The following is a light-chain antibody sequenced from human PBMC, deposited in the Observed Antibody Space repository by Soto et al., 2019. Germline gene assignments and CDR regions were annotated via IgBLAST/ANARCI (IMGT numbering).Light chain of an antibody. Sequence: EIVMTQSPVTLSVSPGEGATLSCRASQSVSSNLAWFQQRPGQAPRLLIYGASTRVTGIPARFSVSGSATEFTLTISSLQSEDLAVYYCQQYADWPWTFGKGTKVEIK. CDR2: GAS. CDR1: QSVSSN. J-gene: IGKJ1*01. CDR3: QQYADWPWT. V-gene: IGKV3-15*01.